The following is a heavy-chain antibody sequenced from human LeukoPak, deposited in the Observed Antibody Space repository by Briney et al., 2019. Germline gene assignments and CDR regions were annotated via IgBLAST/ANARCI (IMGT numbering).Heavy chain of an antibody. Sequence: SVKVSCKASGGTFSSYAISWVRQAPGQGLEWMGGIIPIFGTANYAQKFQGRVTITADESTGTAYMELSSLRSEDTAVYYCARYSCSSTSCYTGASNWFDPWGQGTLVTVSS. CDR3: ARYSCSSTSCYTGASNWFDP. CDR2: IIPIFGTA. J-gene: IGHJ5*02. V-gene: IGHV1-69*13. CDR1: GGTFSSYA. D-gene: IGHD2-2*02.